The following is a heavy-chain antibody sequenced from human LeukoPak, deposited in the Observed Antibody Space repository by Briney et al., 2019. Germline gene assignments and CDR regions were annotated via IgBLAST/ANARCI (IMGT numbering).Heavy chain of an antibody. Sequence: ASVKVSCKIHGYTLTQVSVDWVRQPPGKGLEWVGGFDVAQKRMICPQKFEGRVAVTEDTSADTAYMELSGLKSDDTAVYFCVVPYFDNSGGGHWGQGTLVIVSS. J-gene: IGHJ4*02. D-gene: IGHD3-9*01. V-gene: IGHV1-24*01. CDR1: GYTLTQVS. CDR3: VVPYFDNSGGGH. CDR2: FDVAQKRM.